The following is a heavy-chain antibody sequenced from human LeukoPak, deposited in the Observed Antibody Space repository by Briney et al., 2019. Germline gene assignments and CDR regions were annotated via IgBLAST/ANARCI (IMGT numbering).Heavy chain of an antibody. CDR1: GFTFSSYA. V-gene: IGHV3-23*01. CDR3: AKGEKWLRFPYYFDY. J-gene: IGHJ4*02. Sequence: GGSLRLSCAASGFTFSSYAMSWVRQAPGKGLEWVSAISGSGGSTYCADSVKGRFAISRDNSKNTLYLQMNSLRAEDTAVYYCAKGEKWLRFPYYFDYWSQGTLVTVSS. CDR2: ISGSGGST. D-gene: IGHD5-12*01.